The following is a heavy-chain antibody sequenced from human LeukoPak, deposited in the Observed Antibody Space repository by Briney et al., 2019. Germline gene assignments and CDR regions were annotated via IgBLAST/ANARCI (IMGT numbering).Heavy chain of an antibody. J-gene: IGHJ4*02. D-gene: IGHD2-15*01. CDR3: ARVTPWYFDY. CDR2: IYHSGST. Sequence: SETLSLTCAVSGGSISSGGYSWSWIRQPPGKSLEWIGYIYHSGSTYYNPSLKSRVTISVDRSKNQFSLKLSSVTAADTAVYYCARVTPWYFDYWGQGTLVTVSS. CDR1: GGSISSGGYS. V-gene: IGHV4-30-2*01.